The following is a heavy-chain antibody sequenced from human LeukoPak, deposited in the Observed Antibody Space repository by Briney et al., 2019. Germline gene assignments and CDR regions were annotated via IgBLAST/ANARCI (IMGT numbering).Heavy chain of an antibody. CDR3: ARGANDYVWGSYRSFDY. Sequence: GGSLRLSCAASGFTFDDYGMSWVRQAPGKGLEWVSGINWNGGSTGYADSVKGRFTISRDNAKNSLYLQMNSLRAEDTALYYCARGANDYVWGSYRSFDYWGQGTLVTVSS. CDR2: INWNGGST. V-gene: IGHV3-20*04. CDR1: GFTFDDYG. D-gene: IGHD3-16*02. J-gene: IGHJ4*02.